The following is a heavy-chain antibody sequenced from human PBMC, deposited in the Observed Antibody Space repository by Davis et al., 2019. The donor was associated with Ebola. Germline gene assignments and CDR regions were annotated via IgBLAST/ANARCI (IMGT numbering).Heavy chain of an antibody. Sequence: LRLSCTVSGGSISSGGYYWSWIRQHPGKGLEWIGYIYYSGSTYYNPSLKSRVTISVDTSKNQFSLKLSSVTAADTAVYYCARDQTIFNHYGMDVWGKGTTVTVSS. CDR2: IYYSGST. CDR3: ARDQTIFNHYGMDV. CDR1: GGSISSGGYY. J-gene: IGHJ6*04. D-gene: IGHD3-3*01. V-gene: IGHV4-31*03.